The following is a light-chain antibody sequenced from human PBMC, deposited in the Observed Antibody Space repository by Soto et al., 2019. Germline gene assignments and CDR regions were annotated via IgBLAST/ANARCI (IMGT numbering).Light chain of an antibody. V-gene: IGKV3-15*01. CDR1: QSVSSN. CDR2: GAS. J-gene: IGKJ3*01. CDR3: QQYNNWPFT. Sequence: IVMTQSSATLSVSPGERATLSCRASQSVSSNLAWYQEKAGQAPRLLICGASTRATGIPARFSGSGYGTEFTLTLRCLQSEDFAVYYCQQYNNWPFTFGPGTKVDIK.